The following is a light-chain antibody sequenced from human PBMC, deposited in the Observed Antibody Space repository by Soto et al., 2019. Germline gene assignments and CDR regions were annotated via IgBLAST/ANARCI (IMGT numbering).Light chain of an antibody. CDR3: QQRSNWIT. CDR2: DAS. J-gene: IGKJ5*01. Sequence: EIVLTQSPATLSLSPGDTATLSCRASQSVSTWLTWYQQKPGQAPILLIYDASNRATGIPARFSGSGSGTDFPLTISSLEPEDFVFYYCQQRSNWITFGQGTRLEIE. CDR1: QSVSTW. V-gene: IGKV3-11*01.